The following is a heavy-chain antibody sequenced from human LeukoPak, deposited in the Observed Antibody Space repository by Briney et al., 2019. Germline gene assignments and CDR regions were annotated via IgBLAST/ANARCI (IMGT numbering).Heavy chain of an antibody. V-gene: IGHV4-34*01. CDR2: INHSGSA. D-gene: IGHD1-1*01. Sequence: SETLSLTCAVYGGSFSGDYWSWVRQPPGKGLEWIGEINHSGSASYNPSLKSRVTISVDTSKIQFSLKLSSVTATDTAVYYCARMRDNWNVCVFDIWGQGTMVTVSS. CDR3: ARMRDNWNVCVFDI. J-gene: IGHJ3*02. CDR1: GGSFSGDY.